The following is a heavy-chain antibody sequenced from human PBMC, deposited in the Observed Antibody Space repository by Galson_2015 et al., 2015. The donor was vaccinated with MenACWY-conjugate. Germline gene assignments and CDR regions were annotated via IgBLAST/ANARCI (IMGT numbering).Heavy chain of an antibody. CDR2: ISGSGGST. V-gene: IGHV3-23*01. CDR1: GFTFSSYA. D-gene: IGHD6-19*01. J-gene: IGHJ1*01. CDR3: AKAEAVEYFQH. Sequence: SLRLSCAASGFTFSSYAMSWVRQAPGKGLEWVSAISGSGGSTYYADSVKGRFTISRDNSENTLYLQMNSLRAEDTAVYYCAKAEAVEYFQHWGQGTLVTVSS.